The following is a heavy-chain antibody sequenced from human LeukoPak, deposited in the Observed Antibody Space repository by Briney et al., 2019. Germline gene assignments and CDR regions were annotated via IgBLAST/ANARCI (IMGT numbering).Heavy chain of an antibody. CDR2: ISYDGNNK. CDR3: ARDGNNWNGYYLDY. D-gene: IGHD1-1*01. J-gene: IGHJ4*02. V-gene: IGHV3-30-3*01. Sequence: PGRSLRLSSAASGFTFRNYAIHWVRQARGKGLEWVAVISYDGNNKYYADSVKGRFTISRDNSKNTLYLQMNSLRAEDTAVYYCARDGNNWNGYYLDYWGQGTLVTGSS. CDR1: GFTFRNYA.